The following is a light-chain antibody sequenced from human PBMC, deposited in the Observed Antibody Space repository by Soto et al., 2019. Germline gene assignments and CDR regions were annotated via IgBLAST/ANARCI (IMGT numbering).Light chain of an antibody. V-gene: IGLV1-40*01. CDR2: GNR. CDR1: NSNLGAGYD. Sequence: QSALAQPASVSGAPGQRVTISCTGNNSNLGAGYDVHWYQQLPGAAPKLVIFGNRNRPSGVPERFSGSKSGTSASLAITGLQAEDEADYYCQAYDDSLTAFVFGGGTKVTVL. CDR3: QAYDDSLTAFV. J-gene: IGLJ3*02.